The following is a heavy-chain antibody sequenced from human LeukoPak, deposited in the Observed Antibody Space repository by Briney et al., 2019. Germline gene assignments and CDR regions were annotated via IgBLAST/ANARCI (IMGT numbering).Heavy chain of an antibody. D-gene: IGHD6-19*01. CDR3: ATGGGWYFDY. CDR2: IGQDGSEN. J-gene: IGHJ4*02. CDR1: GFTFSNYW. V-gene: IGHV3-7*01. Sequence: EGSLRLSCAASGFTFSNYWMNWVRQAPGKGLEWVASIGQDGSENYYVDSVKGRFTISRDNAKNSLYLQMNSLRLEDTAVYYCATGGGWYFDYWGQGALITASS.